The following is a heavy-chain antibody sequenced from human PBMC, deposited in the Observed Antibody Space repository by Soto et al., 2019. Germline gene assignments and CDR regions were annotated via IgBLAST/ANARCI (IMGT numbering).Heavy chain of an antibody. D-gene: IGHD4-4*01. J-gene: IGHJ4*02. Sequence: EVQLVESGGGLGKPGGSLRLSCAASGFTFSSYSMNWVRQAPGKGLEWVSSISSSSSYIYYAASVKGRFTISRDNAKNSLYLQMNSLRAEDTAVYYCAREDYSNYWRVVDYWGQGTLVTVSS. CDR1: GFTFSSYS. CDR2: ISSSSSYI. CDR3: AREDYSNYWRVVDY. V-gene: IGHV3-21*01.